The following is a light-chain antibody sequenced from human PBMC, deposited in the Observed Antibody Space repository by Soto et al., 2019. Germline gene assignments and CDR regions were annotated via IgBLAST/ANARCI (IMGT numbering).Light chain of an antibody. V-gene: IGKV1-5*01. CDR2: DAS. CDR3: QEHNSYSKP. J-gene: IGKJ1*01. Sequence: DIQMTQSPSTLSASVGDRVTITCRASQSISSWLAWYQQKPGKAPKLLIYDASSLESGVPSRFSGSGSGTEFTLTISSLQLYDFASYYCQEHNSYSKPFAPETKADIK. CDR1: QSISSW.